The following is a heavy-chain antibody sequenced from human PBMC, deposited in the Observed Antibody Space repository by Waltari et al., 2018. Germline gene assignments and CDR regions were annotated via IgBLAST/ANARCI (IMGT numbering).Heavy chain of an antibody. CDR3: ARKAAGNNAEYFQH. CDR2: IVPILDTA. CDR1: GGTFSSYA. D-gene: IGHD6-13*01. Sequence: QVQLVQSGAEVKKPGSSVKVSCKASGGTFSSYAISWVRQAPGQGLEWMGGIVPILDTANYAQKCEGRVTITADESTSTAYRELSSLGSEDTAVYYCARKAAGNNAEYFQHWGQGTLVTVSS. V-gene: IGHV1-69*13. J-gene: IGHJ1*01.